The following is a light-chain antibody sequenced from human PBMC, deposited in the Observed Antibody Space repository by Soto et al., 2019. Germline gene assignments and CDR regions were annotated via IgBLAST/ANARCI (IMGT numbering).Light chain of an antibody. Sequence: EIVMTQSPATRSVSPGERATLSCRASQSVSSNLAWYQQKPGQARRLLSYGASTRATGIPARFSGSGSGTEFTLTISSLQSEDFAVYYCQQYNNWPLYTFGQGTKLEIK. J-gene: IGKJ2*01. CDR1: QSVSSN. CDR3: QQYNNWPLYT. V-gene: IGKV3-15*01. CDR2: GAS.